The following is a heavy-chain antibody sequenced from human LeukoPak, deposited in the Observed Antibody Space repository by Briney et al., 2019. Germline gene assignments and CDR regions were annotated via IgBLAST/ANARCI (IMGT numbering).Heavy chain of an antibody. D-gene: IGHD2-15*01. J-gene: IGHJ2*01. CDR2: IYSGGST. V-gene: IGHV3-53*01. CDR1: TFTFSSYA. CDR3: ARDAVVVSASPSYWYFDL. Sequence: GGSLRLSCAASTFTFSSYAMSWVRQAPGKGLEWVSVIYSGGSTYYADSVKGRFTISRDNSKNTLYLQMNSLRAEDTAVYYCARDAVVVSASPSYWYFDLWGRGTLVTVSS.